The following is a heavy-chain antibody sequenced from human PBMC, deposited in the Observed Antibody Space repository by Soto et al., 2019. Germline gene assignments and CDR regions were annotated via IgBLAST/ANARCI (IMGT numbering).Heavy chain of an antibody. D-gene: IGHD2-15*01. CDR3: ARAVVVVSNWFDP. J-gene: IGHJ5*02. V-gene: IGHV4-31*03. Sequence: QVQLQEAGPGLVKPSQTLSLTCTVSGGSISSGGYYWSWIRQHPGKGLEWIGDLFYSGSTYYNPSLKSRVTISVDTSKNQFSLKLSSVTAADTAVYYCARAVVVVSNWFDPWGQGTLVTVSS. CDR1: GGSISSGGYY. CDR2: LFYSGST.